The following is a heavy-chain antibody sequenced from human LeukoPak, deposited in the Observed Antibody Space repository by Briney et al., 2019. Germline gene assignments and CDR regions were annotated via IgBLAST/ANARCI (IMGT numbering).Heavy chain of an antibody. Sequence: SETLSLTCTVSGGSISSHYWSWIRQPPGKGLEWIGYIYYSGSTNYNPSLKSRVTISVDTSKNQFSLKLSSVTAADTAVYYCARVSLYGTYGMDVWGQGTTVTVSS. CDR1: GGSISSHY. V-gene: IGHV4-59*08. CDR2: IYYSGST. J-gene: IGHJ6*02. CDR3: ARVSLYGTYGMDV. D-gene: IGHD1-1*01.